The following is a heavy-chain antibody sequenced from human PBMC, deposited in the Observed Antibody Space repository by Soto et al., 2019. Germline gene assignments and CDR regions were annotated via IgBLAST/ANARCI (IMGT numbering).Heavy chain of an antibody. D-gene: IGHD5-18*01. CDR1: GYTFTNND. V-gene: IGHV1-8*02. CDR2: MNPGSGDT. Sequence: ASVKVSCKASGYTFTNNDVSWVRQATGQGLEWMGWMNPGSGDTGYAQKFQGRVTMTRDISIATTYMELNSLTSEDMAIYYCARMESFGSLNWFDPWGQGTLVTVSS. J-gene: IGHJ5*02. CDR3: ARMESFGSLNWFDP.